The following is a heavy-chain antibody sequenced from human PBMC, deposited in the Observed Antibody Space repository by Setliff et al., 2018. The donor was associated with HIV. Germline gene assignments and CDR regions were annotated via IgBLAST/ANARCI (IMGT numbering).Heavy chain of an antibody. CDR1: GGSISSSSYY. CDR3: ARDTAMGSYDY. J-gene: IGHJ4*02. Sequence: SETLSLTCTVSGGSISSSSYYWGWSRQPPGKGLEWIGSIYYSGSTYYNPSLKSRVTISVDTSKNQFSLKLSSVTAADTAVYYCARDTAMGSYDYWGQGTLVTVSS. D-gene: IGHD5-18*01. V-gene: IGHV4-39*02. CDR2: IYYSGST.